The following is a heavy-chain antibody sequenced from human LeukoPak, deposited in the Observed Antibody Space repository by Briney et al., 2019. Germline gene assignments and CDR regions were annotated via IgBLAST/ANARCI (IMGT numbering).Heavy chain of an antibody. CDR2: ISGSDGST. V-gene: IGHV3-23*01. D-gene: IGHD2-21*02. J-gene: IGHJ6*02. CDR1: GFTFSSYA. Sequence: AGGSLRLSCAASGFTFSSYAMSWVRQAPGKGLEWVSAISGSDGSTYYADSVKGRFTISRDNSKNTLYLQMNSLRAEDTAVYYCAKKTQGDHISGSMDVWGQGTTVTVSS. CDR3: AKKTQGDHISGSMDV.